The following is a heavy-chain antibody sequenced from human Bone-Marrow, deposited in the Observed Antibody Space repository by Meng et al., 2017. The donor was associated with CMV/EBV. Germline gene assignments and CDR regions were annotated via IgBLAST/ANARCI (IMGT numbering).Heavy chain of an antibody. J-gene: IGHJ4*02. V-gene: IGHV5-51*01. Sequence: KVSCKGSGYSFTSYWIAWVRQTPGKGLEWMGIIYPGDSDTSYSPSFQGHVTISADKSINTAYLQWSSLKASDSAIYYFARRYCSSTSYWIFDYWGQGTLVTVSS. CDR2: IYPGDSDT. CDR3: ARRYCSSTSYWIFDY. D-gene: IGHD2-2*01. CDR1: GYSFTSYW.